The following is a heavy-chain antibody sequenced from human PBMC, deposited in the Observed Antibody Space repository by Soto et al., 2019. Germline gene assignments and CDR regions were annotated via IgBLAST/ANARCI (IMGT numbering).Heavy chain of an antibody. D-gene: IGHD1-26*01. J-gene: IGHJ4*02. CDR1: GFTVRANY. CDR2: IYSGGTT. Sequence: GGSLRLSCAVSGFTVRANYMSWVRQAPGKGLEWVSVIYSGGTTYYADSVKGRFTISRDNGQNSMYLQMNSLRDEDTAVYYCARAISGSYVDLDNWGQGTRVTVS. CDR3: ARAISGSYVDLDN. V-gene: IGHV3-53*03.